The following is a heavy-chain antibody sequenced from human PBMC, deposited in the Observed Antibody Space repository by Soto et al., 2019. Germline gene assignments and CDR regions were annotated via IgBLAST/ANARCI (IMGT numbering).Heavy chain of an antibody. J-gene: IGHJ5*02. CDR2: ISWNSGNI. CDR3: AKGWFGELLYLPLDP. Sequence: GGSLRLSCAASGFTFDDYAMHWVRQAPGKGLEWVSGISWNSGNIGYADSVKGRFTISRDNAKNSLYLQMNSLRAEDTALYYCAKGWFGELLYLPLDPWGQGTLVTVSS. V-gene: IGHV3-9*01. CDR1: GFTFDDYA. D-gene: IGHD3-10*01.